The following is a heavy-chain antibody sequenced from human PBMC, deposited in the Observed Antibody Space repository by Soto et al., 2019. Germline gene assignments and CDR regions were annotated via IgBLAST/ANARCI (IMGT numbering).Heavy chain of an antibody. Sequence: PGGSLRLSCAASGFTFSSYSMNWVRQAPGKGLEWVSSISSSSSYIYYADSVKGRFTISRDNAKNSLYLQMNSLRAEDTAVYYCARDSPWYYDFWSGPFDYWGQGTLVTV. CDR2: ISSSSSYI. CDR3: ARDSPWYYDFWSGPFDY. J-gene: IGHJ4*02. D-gene: IGHD3-3*01. CDR1: GFTFSSYS. V-gene: IGHV3-21*01.